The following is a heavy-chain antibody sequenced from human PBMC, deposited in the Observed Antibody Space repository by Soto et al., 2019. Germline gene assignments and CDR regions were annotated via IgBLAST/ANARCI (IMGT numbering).Heavy chain of an antibody. D-gene: IGHD4-17*01. CDR1: GGSISSRGHY. J-gene: IGHJ5*02. Sequence: SQTLPLTCTVSGGSISSRGHYWDWIRQPPGKGLEGIANSYYTGSIYYNPSLKSRVTISVDTSNNQFSLKLNSVTAADTAVYYCVRQGTVTTWDVGWFDPWGQGTLVTVSS. CDR2: SYYTGSI. V-gene: IGHV4-39*01. CDR3: VRQGTVTTWDVGWFDP.